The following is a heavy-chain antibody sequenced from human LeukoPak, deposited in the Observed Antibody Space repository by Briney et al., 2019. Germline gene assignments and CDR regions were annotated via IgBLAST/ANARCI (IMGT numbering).Heavy chain of an antibody. D-gene: IGHD3-3*01. CDR3: ARDAYERASIFGVVKDPPTDY. CDR2: FDPEDGET. V-gene: IGHV1-24*01. CDR1: GYTLTELS. Sequence: ASVKVSCKVSGYTLTELSMHWVRQARGKGLEWMGGFDPEDGETIYAQKFQGRVTMTEDTSTDTAYMELSSLRSDDTAVYYCARDAYERASIFGVVKDPPTDYWGQGTLVTVSS. J-gene: IGHJ4*02.